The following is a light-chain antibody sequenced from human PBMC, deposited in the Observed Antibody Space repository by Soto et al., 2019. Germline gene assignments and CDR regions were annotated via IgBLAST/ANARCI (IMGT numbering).Light chain of an antibody. J-gene: IGLJ1*01. Sequence: QSVLTQPPSASGTPGQRVTISCSGSSSNIGRNTVNWYQQLPGTAPKRLIYSNSQRPSGVPDRFSGSKSGTPASLAISGLQSEDEADYYCAAWDDSLNGSYVFGTGTKVTVL. V-gene: IGLV1-44*01. CDR1: SSNIGRNT. CDR2: SNS. CDR3: AAWDDSLNGSYV.